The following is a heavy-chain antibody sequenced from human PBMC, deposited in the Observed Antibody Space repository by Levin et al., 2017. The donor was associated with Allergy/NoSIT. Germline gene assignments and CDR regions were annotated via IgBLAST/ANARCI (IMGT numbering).Heavy chain of an antibody. D-gene: IGHD1-26*01. J-gene: IGHJ6*02. CDR3: ARRGDWGGSYPYGMDV. V-gene: IGHV1-69*13. CDR1: GGTFSSYA. Sequence: AASVKVSCKASGGTFSSYAISWVRQAPGQGLEWMGGIIPIFGTANYAQKFQGRVTITADESTSTAYMELSSLRSEDTAVYYCARRGDWGGSYPYGMDVWGQGTTVTVSS. CDR2: IIPIFGTA.